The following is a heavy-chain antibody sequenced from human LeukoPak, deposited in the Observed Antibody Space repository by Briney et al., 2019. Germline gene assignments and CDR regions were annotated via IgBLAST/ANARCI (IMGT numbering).Heavy chain of an antibody. CDR2: ISYDGSNK. V-gene: IGHV3-30*18. J-gene: IGHJ4*02. Sequence: GRSLRLSCAASGFTFSSYGMHWVRQAPGKGLEWVAVISYDGSNKYYADSVKGRFTISRDNSKNTLYLQMNSLRAEDTAVYYCAKDPVVVVTAIHSYWGQGTLVTVSS. CDR3: AKDPVVVVTAIHSY. D-gene: IGHD2-21*02. CDR1: GFTFSSYG.